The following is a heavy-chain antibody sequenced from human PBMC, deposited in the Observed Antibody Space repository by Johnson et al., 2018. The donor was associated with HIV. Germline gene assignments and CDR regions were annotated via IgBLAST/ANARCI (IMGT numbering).Heavy chain of an antibody. J-gene: IGHJ3*02. V-gene: IGHV3-11*04. CDR2: ISSSGSTI. D-gene: IGHD5-18*01. CDR1: GFTFSDYY. CDR3: ARERYSFGFLGIGAFDI. Sequence: QVQLVESGGGVVQPGRSLRLSCAASGFTFSDYYMNWIRQAPGKGLEWVSYISSSGSTIYYADSVKGRFTMSRDNAKNSLYLQMNSLSAEDTAIYYCARERYSFGFLGIGAFDIWGQGTMVTVSS.